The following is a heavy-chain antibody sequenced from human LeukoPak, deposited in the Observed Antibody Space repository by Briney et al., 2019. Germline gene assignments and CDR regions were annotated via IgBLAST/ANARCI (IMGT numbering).Heavy chain of an antibody. CDR3: AREGRAAVGTGAFDI. Sequence: SETLSLTCTVSGDSISNYYWSWIRQPAGKGLEWIGRISTSGSTNYNPSLMSRVTMSVNTSKNQFSLKLNPVTAADTAVYHCAREGRAAVGTGAFDIRGQGTMVTVSS. CDR2: ISTSGST. CDR1: GDSISNYY. V-gene: IGHV4-4*07. J-gene: IGHJ3*02. D-gene: IGHD6-13*01.